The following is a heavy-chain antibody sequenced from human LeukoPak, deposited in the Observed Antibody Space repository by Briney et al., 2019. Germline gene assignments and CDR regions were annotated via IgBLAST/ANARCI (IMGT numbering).Heavy chain of an antibody. CDR1: GYSISSGYY. V-gene: IGHV4-38-2*01. Sequence: SETLSLTCAVSGYSISSGYYCGWIRQPPGKGLEWIGSIYHSGSTYYNPSLKSRVTISVDTSKNQFSLKLSSVTAAATAVYYCARRNSGSSEVDYWGQGTLVTVSS. D-gene: IGHD1-26*01. CDR2: IYHSGST. J-gene: IGHJ4*02. CDR3: ARRNSGSSEVDY.